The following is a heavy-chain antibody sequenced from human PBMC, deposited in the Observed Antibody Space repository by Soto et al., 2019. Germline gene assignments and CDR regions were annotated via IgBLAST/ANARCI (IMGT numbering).Heavy chain of an antibody. V-gene: IGHV4-59*01. D-gene: IGHD3-16*01. Sequence: QVQLQESGPGRVKPSETLSLTCTVSGGSISSYYWSWIRQPPGKGLEWIGYIYYSGSTNYNPSLKSRVTISVDTSKNQFSLKLSSVTAADTAVYYCARVLFGSNCGFDPWGQGTLVTVSS. CDR1: GGSISSYY. CDR2: IYYSGST. J-gene: IGHJ5*02. CDR3: ARVLFGSNCGFDP.